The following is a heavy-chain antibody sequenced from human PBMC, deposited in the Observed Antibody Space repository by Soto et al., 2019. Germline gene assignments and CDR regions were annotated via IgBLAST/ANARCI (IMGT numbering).Heavy chain of an antibody. Sequence: FLRLSCAASGFTFSSFEMNWVRQAPGKGLEWVSYISNSGRIIYYADPVKGRFTISRDDAKNSLYLQMNSLRAEDTAVYYCAREWGTSIAAAFDYWGQGTLVTVSS. CDR1: GFTFSSFE. D-gene: IGHD6-6*01. V-gene: IGHV3-48*03. CDR2: ISNSGRII. CDR3: AREWGTSIAAAFDY. J-gene: IGHJ4*02.